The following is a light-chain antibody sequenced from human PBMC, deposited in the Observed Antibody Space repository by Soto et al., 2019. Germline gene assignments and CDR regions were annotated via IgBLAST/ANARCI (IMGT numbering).Light chain of an antibody. CDR2: GAS. Sequence: EIVMTQSPATLSVSPGERATLSCRASLGMSTHLAWYQKKPGQPPRLLIYGASTRATGIPASFSGSGSGTEFTLTISSLQSEDFAVYYCQLYGKSPTWTFGQGTKVEIK. CDR1: LGMSTH. J-gene: IGKJ1*01. CDR3: QLYGKSPTWT. V-gene: IGKV3D-15*02.